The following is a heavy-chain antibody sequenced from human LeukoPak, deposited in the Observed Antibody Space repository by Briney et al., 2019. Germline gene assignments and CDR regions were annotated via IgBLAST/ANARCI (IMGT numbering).Heavy chain of an antibody. D-gene: IGHD1-26*01. CDR2: VEYSGST. CDR1: GGSIGSYY. V-gene: IGHV4-59*01. Sequence: SETLSLTCTVSGGSIGSYYWSWLRQPPGKGLEWIGCVEYSGSTNYNPSLKSRVTISVDTSKNQFSLKLNSVTAGDTAVYYCARVMRSSGRPDAFDIWGQGTRVTVSS. CDR3: ARVMRSSGRPDAFDI. J-gene: IGHJ3*02.